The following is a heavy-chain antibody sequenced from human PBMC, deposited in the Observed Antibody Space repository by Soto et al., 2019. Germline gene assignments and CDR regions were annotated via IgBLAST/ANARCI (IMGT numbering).Heavy chain of an antibody. J-gene: IGHJ4*02. V-gene: IGHV3-30-3*01. D-gene: IGHD2-15*01. CDR3: ARDLGGFLDY. Sequence: PGGSLRLSCAASGFTLSSYAMHWVRQAPGKGLEWVAVISYDGSNKYYADSVKGRFTISRDNSKNTLYLQMNSLRAEDTAVYYCARDLGGFLDYWGQGTLVTVSS. CDR1: GFTLSSYA. CDR2: ISYDGSNK.